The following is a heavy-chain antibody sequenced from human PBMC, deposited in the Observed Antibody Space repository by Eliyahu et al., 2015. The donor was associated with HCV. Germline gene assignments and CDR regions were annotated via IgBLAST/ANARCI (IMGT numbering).Heavy chain of an antibody. D-gene: IGHD6-19*01. CDR1: GFTFSDYY. J-gene: IGHJ4*02. CDR2: IGRSASTA. CDR3: ARDENTSGWYADY. Sequence: VQLVESGGGLVXPXGSLXLSCXASGFTFSDYYMXXIRLAPGKGLEXVSYIGRSASTAYYADSVRGRFTISRDNAKSSLYLQMNSLRAEDSAIYYCARDENTSGWYADYWGQGTLVTASS. V-gene: IGHV3-11*04.